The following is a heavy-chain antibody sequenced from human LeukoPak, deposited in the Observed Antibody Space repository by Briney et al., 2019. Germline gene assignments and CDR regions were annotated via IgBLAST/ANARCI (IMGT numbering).Heavy chain of an antibody. CDR1: GYTFTGYY. D-gene: IGHD5-24*01. CDR3: ARDEGRWLQFGY. Sequence: ASVKVSCKASGYTFTGYYMHWVRQAPGQGLEWMGWINPNSGGTNYAQKFQGRVTMTRDTSISTAYMELGRLRSDDTAVYYCARDEGRWLQFGYWGQGTLVTVSS. V-gene: IGHV1-2*02. J-gene: IGHJ4*02. CDR2: INPNSGGT.